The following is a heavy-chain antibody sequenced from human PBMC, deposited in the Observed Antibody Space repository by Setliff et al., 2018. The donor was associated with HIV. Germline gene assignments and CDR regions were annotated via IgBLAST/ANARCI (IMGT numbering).Heavy chain of an antibody. D-gene: IGHD3-22*01. CDR3: AKDRYDSSGYSIDHYGMDV. CDR2: IYYSGST. J-gene: IGHJ6*02. V-gene: IGHV4-39*07. CDR1: GGSISSSNYY. Sequence: SETLSLTCTVSGGSISSSNYYWGWIRQPPGKGLEWIGNIYYSGSTYYNPSLKSRVTISVDTSKNQFSLKLSSVTAADTAVYYCAKDRYDSSGYSIDHYGMDVWGQGTTVTVSS.